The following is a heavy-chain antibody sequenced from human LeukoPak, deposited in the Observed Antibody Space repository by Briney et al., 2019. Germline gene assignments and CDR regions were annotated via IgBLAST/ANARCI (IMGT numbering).Heavy chain of an antibody. J-gene: IGHJ4*02. Sequence: PSETLSLTCTVSGGSISSGSYYWSWIRQPAGKGLEWIGRIYTSGSTNYNPSLKSRVTISVDTSKNQFSLKLSSATAADTAVYYCARDSSGYPYYFDYWGQGTLVTVSS. CDR2: IYTSGST. V-gene: IGHV4-61*02. CDR1: GGSISSGSYY. D-gene: IGHD3-22*01. CDR3: ARDSSGYPYYFDY.